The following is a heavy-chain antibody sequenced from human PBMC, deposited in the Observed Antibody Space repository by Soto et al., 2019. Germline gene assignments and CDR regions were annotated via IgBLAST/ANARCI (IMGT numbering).Heavy chain of an antibody. D-gene: IGHD1-26*01. CDR2: IYYTGTT. CDR3: ARRVYSGSGRDYFDR. J-gene: IGHJ4*02. CDR1: GGPISSSGHF. Sequence: QLQLQESGPGLVKPSETLSLICSVSGGPISSSGHFWAWIRQPPGRGLEWLATIYYTGTTYYNPSLKIRLTISMDTSKDQFSLDLTSMTAADTALYFCARRVYSGSGRDYFDRWGQGSLVTVSS. V-gene: IGHV4-39*01.